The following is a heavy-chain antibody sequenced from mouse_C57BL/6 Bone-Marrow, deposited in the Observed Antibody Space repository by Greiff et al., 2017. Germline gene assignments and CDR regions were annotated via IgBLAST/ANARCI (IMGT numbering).Heavy chain of an antibody. V-gene: IGHV1-81*01. CDR1: GYTFTSYG. J-gene: IGHJ1*03. Sequence: QVHVKQSGAELARPGASVKLSCKASGYTFTSYGISWVKQRTGQGLEWIGEIYPRSGNTYYNEKFKGKATLTADKSSSTAYMELRSLTSEDSAVYFCARPHYYGSSPDYFDVWGTGTTVTVSS. CDR3: ARPHYYGSSPDYFDV. D-gene: IGHD1-1*01. CDR2: IYPRSGNT.